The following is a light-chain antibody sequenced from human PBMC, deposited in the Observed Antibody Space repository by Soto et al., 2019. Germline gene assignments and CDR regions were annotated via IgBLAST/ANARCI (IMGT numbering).Light chain of an antibody. CDR2: TVS. CDR1: QGIGNN. Sequence: DIRLTQSPSFLSASVGDRVTITCRASQGIGNNLAWYQGKPGKAPKLLIYTVSTLQSGVPSRFSGSGSGTEFSLTISSLQAEDVATYYCQQLNNYPITFGQGTRLETK. J-gene: IGKJ5*01. CDR3: QQLNNYPIT. V-gene: IGKV1-9*01.